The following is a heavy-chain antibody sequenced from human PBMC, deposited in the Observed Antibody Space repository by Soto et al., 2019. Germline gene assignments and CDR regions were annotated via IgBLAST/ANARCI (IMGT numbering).Heavy chain of an antibody. CDR2: IYHTGTT. CDR1: GGSINSGGYS. CDR3: ATGGDCSGGSCHNYYYYYGMDV. J-gene: IGHJ6*02. D-gene: IGHD2-15*01. Sequence: PSETLSLTCTVSGGSINSGGYSWTWIRQPPGKGLEWIGFIYHTGTTYYNPSLKSRVTISVDRSKNQFSLKLSSVTAADTAVYYCATGGDCSGGSCHNYYYYYGMDVWGQGTTVTVPS. V-gene: IGHV4-30-2*01.